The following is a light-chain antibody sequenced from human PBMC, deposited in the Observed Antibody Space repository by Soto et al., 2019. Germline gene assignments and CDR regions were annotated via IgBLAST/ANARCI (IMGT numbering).Light chain of an antibody. CDR1: QSISSN. V-gene: IGKV3D-15*01. CDR3: QQYGIV. Sequence: EIVMTPSPATLSVSPGERATLSCRASQSISSNLAWYQQKPGQAPRLLIYDTSNRATGIPARFSGSGSGTHFTLTISRLEPEDFAVYYCQQYGIVFGPGTKVDIK. J-gene: IGKJ3*01. CDR2: DTS.